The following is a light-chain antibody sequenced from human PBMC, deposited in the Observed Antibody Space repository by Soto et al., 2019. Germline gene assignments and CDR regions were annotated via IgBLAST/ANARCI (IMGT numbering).Light chain of an antibody. CDR2: DVS. J-gene: IGLJ2*01. Sequence: QSVLTQPASVSGSPGQSITISCTGTSSDVGGYNYVSWYQQLPGKAPKLMIYDVSNRPSGVSNRFSGSKSGNTASLTISGLQSEDEGDYYCSSYTSSSTVVFGGVTKLPS. V-gene: IGLV2-14*01. CDR3: SSYTSSSTVV. CDR1: SSDVGGYNY.